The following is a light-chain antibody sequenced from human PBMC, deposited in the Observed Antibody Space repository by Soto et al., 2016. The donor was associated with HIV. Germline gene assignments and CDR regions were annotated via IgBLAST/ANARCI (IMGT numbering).Light chain of an antibody. Sequence: DIQMTQSPSSVSASVGDRVTITCRASQDISSWLAWYQQKPGKAPKLLIYVASSLQSGVPSRFSGSGSGTDFTLTISNLQPEDFATYYCQQANSFPPYTFGQGTKLEIK. J-gene: IGKJ2*01. CDR3: QQANSFPPYT. CDR1: QDISSW. V-gene: IGKV1-12*01. CDR2: VAS.